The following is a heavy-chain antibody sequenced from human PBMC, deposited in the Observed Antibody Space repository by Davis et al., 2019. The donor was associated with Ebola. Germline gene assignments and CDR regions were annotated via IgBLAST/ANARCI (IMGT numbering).Heavy chain of an antibody. J-gene: IGHJ6*02. CDR3: ARDPTRTYYDFWSGSSDYYYGMDV. CDR1: GFTFSSYT. Sequence: PGGSLRLSCAASGFTFSSYTMNWVRQAPGKGLEWVSSISSRSTYIYYADSVKGRFTISRDNAKNSLYLQMNSLRAEDTAVYYCARDPTRTYYDFWSGSSDYYYGMDVWGQGTTVTVSS. D-gene: IGHD3-3*01. V-gene: IGHV3-21*01. CDR2: ISSRSTYI.